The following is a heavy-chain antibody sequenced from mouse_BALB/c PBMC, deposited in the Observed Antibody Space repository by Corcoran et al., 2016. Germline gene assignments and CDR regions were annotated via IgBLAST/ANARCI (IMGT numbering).Heavy chain of an antibody. J-gene: IGHJ4*01. V-gene: IGHV14-3*02. CDR2: IDPANGNT. D-gene: IGHD1-2*01. CDR1: GFNIKDTY. Sequence: EVQLQQSGAELVKPGASVKLSCTASGFNIKDTYMHWVKQRPEQGLEWIGRIDPANGNTKYDPKFQGKATITAATSSNTAYLQLSSLTSEDTAVYYCARGYGLNYYAMDYWGQGTSVTVSS. CDR3: ARGYGLNYYAMDY.